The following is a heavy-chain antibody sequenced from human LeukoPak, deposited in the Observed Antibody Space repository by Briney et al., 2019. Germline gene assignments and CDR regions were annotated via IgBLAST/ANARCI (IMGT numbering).Heavy chain of an antibody. J-gene: IGHJ6*02. Sequence: GGSLRLSCAASGFTFSNDWMTWIRQTPEKGLEWVASIKNDETEVHYVDSVKGRFTISRDNAKNSLYLQMNSLRAEDTAVYYCARSWLIVGATPPTDVWGQGTTVSVSS. CDR1: GFTFSNDW. V-gene: IGHV3-7*01. CDR3: ARSWLIVGATPPTDV. D-gene: IGHD1-26*01. CDR2: IKNDETEV.